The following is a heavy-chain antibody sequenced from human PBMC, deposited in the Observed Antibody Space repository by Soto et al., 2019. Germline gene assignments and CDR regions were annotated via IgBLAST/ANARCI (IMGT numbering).Heavy chain of an antibody. J-gene: IGHJ5*02. V-gene: IGHV4-28*03. Sequence: SETLSLTCAVSGYSISSSNWWGWIRQPPGKGLEWIGYIYYSGSTYYNPSLKSRVTMSVDTSKNQFSLKLSSVTAADTAVYYCARDAYCGGDCYSHNWFDPWGQGTLVTVSS. CDR2: IYYSGST. CDR1: GYSISSSNW. D-gene: IGHD2-21*02. CDR3: ARDAYCGGDCYSHNWFDP.